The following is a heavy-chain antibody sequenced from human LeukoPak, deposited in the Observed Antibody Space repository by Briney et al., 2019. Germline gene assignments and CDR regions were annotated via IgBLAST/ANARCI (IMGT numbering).Heavy chain of an antibody. V-gene: IGHV3-23*01. Sequence: GGSLRLSCAASGFTFVNYAMSWVRQAPGKGLEWVSAISGSGGSTYYADSVKGRFTISRDNSKNTLYLQMNSLRAEDTAVYYCAKDRMGRSYYFDYWGQGTLVTVSS. J-gene: IGHJ4*02. CDR3: AKDRMGRSYYFDY. D-gene: IGHD1-26*01. CDR1: GFTFVNYA. CDR2: ISGSGGST.